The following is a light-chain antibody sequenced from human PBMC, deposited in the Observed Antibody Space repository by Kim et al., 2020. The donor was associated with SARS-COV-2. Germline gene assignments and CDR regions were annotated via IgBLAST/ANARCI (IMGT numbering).Light chain of an antibody. V-gene: IGKV3-15*01. J-gene: IGKJ2*01. CDR2: GAS. CDR3: HQYNDWPPGDT. Sequence: STGERATLTCRASQSVSNNLAGYQRKPGQAPRLLIYGASTRATGTPARFSGSGSGTDFTLTVSSLQSEDFAVYYCHQYNDWPPGDTFGQGTKLEI. CDR1: QSVSNN.